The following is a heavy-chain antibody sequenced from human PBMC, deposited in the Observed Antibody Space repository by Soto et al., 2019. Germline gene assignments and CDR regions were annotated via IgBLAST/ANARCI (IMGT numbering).Heavy chain of an antibody. D-gene: IGHD6-13*01. CDR1: GFTFSSYS. V-gene: IGHV3-21*01. Sequence: GGSLRLSCAASGFTFSSYSMNWVRQAPGKGLEWVSSISSSSSYIYYADSVKGRFTISRDNAKNSLYLQMNSLRAEDTAVYYCARDRSSPTWFDPWGQGTLVTVS. CDR2: ISSSSSYI. J-gene: IGHJ5*02. CDR3: ARDRSSPTWFDP.